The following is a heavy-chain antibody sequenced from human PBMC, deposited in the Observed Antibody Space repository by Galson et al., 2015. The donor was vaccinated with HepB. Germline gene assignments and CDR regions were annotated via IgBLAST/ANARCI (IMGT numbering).Heavy chain of an antibody. CDR2: IRYDGSNK. Sequence: SLRLSCAASGFTFSSYGMHWVGQAPGKGLEWVAFIRYDGSNKYYADSVKGRFTISRDNSKNTLYLQMNSLRAEDTAVYYCAKLPGDIVVVVAATKGAFDIWGQGTMVTVSS. J-gene: IGHJ3*02. CDR1: GFTFSSYG. V-gene: IGHV3-30*02. CDR3: AKLPGDIVVVVAATKGAFDI. D-gene: IGHD2-15*01.